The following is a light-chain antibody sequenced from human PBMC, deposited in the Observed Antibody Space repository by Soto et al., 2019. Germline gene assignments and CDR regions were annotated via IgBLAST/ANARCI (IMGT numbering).Light chain of an antibody. J-gene: IGLJ2*01. CDR3: CSYAGSYTFGV. Sequence: QSALTQPRSVSGSPGQSVTISCTGTSSDVGVYNSVSWYQQHPGKAPKLIIYDVSKRPSGVPDRFSGSKSGNTASLTISGLQAEDEADYSCCSYAGSYTFGVFGGGTKVTVL. CDR2: DVS. V-gene: IGLV2-11*01. CDR1: SSDVGVYNS.